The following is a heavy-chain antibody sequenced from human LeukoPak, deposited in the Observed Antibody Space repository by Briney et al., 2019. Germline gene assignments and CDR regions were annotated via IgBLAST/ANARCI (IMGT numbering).Heavy chain of an antibody. Sequence: PSETLSLTCTVSGGSISSYYWSWIRQPPGKGLEWIGYIYYSGSTNYNPSLKSRVTISVDTSKNQFSLKLSSVTAADTAVYYCARRGYSYGSSVRYYFDYWGQGTLVTVSS. D-gene: IGHD5-18*01. J-gene: IGHJ4*02. CDR2: IYYSGST. V-gene: IGHV4-59*12. CDR1: GGSISSYY. CDR3: ARRGYSYGSSVRYYFDY.